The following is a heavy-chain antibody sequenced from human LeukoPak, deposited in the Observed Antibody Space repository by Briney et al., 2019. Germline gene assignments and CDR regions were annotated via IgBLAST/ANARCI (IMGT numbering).Heavy chain of an antibody. CDR2: IKQDGSEK. CDR3: ARDGGGYSYGYFDY. J-gene: IGHJ4*02. D-gene: IGHD5-18*01. V-gene: IGHV3-7*01. CDR1: GFKFSDHY. Sequence: GGSLRLSCAASGFKFSDHYIDWVRQAPGKGLEWVANIKQDGSEKYYVDSVKGRFTISRDNAKNSLYLQMNSLRAEDTAVYYCARDGGGYSYGYFDYWGQGTLVTVSS.